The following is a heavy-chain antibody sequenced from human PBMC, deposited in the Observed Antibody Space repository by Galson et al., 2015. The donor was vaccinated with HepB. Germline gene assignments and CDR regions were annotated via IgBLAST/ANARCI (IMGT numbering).Heavy chain of an antibody. V-gene: IGHV3-7*01. J-gene: IGHJ4*02. CDR1: GFTFSSYW. CDR2: IKRDGSGK. D-gene: IGHD3-22*01. Sequence: SLRLSCAASGFTFSSYWMSWVRQAPGKGPEWVANIKRDGSGKYHVDSVKGRFTISRDNAKNSLYLEMNSLRDEDTSVYYCASIYSSGIDYWGQGTLVTVSS. CDR3: ASIYSSGIDY.